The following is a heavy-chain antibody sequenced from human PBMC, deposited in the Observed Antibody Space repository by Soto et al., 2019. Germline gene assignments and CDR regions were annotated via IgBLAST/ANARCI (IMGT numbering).Heavy chain of an antibody. Sequence: DVKLVESGGGLIKPGESLRLSCAAFGLTISGKKYVAWVRQAPGKGLEWVSALYDVDGSFYADSVKGRFTTSSDRSKTTVYLQMNDLRPDDTAVYYCATWHEREHAYDVWGQGTTFTVSS. CDR3: ATWHEREHAYDV. CDR1: GLTISGKKY. J-gene: IGHJ3*01. CDR2: LYDVDGS. D-gene: IGHD1-1*01. V-gene: IGHV3-53*01.